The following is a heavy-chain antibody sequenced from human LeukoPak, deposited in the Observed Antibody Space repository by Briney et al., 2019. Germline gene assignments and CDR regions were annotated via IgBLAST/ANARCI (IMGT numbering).Heavy chain of an antibody. Sequence: SQTLSLTCTVSGGSISSGDYYWSWIRQPPGKGLEWIGYIYYSGSTYYNPSLKSRVTISVDTSKNQFSLKLSSVTAADTAVYYCARDNIVAASYGMDVWGQGTTVTVSS. V-gene: IGHV4-30-4*01. J-gene: IGHJ6*02. CDR1: GGSISSGDYY. D-gene: IGHD5-12*01. CDR3: ARDNIVAASYGMDV. CDR2: IYYSGST.